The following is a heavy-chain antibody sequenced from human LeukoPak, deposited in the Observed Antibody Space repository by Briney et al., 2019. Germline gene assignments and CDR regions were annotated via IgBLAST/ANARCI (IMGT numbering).Heavy chain of an antibody. J-gene: IGHJ4*02. V-gene: IGHV4-39*01. CDR3: ARLTTAAVGRVGDY. CDR2: ISYSGNT. D-gene: IGHD6-13*01. Sequence: SETLSLTCTVSGGSISSSSSYWGWIRQPPGEGLEWIGSISYSGNTFYNPSLKSRVTVSADTSKNQFSLSLISVTAADTAVYYCARLTTAAVGRVGDYWGQGTLVTVSS. CDR1: GGSISSSSSY.